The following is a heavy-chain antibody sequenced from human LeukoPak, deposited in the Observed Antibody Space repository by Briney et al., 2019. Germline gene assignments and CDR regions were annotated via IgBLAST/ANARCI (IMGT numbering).Heavy chain of an antibody. V-gene: IGHV3-30-3*02. CDR1: GFTFSSSA. Sequence: GGSLRLSCAASGFTFSSSAMYWVRQAPGKGLEWVAGISSDGNNKYYADSVKGRFTISRDSSIDTLYLQMNSLRGEDTAVYHCAKSRVRTVTEFDYWGQGTLVTVSS. CDR3: AKSRVRTVTEFDY. CDR2: ISSDGNNK. D-gene: IGHD4-17*01. J-gene: IGHJ4*02.